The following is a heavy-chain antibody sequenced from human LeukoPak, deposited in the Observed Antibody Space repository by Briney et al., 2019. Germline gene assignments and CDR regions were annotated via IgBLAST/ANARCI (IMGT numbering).Heavy chain of an antibody. Sequence: GGSLRLSCAASGFTFSTYSMNWLRQAPGKGLEWVSYISSSGRTIYYADSVKGRFTIARDNAKNSLYLQMNSLRAEDTAVYYCARDDLYYYDSSGYSPGDYWGQGTLVTVSS. J-gene: IGHJ4*02. CDR1: GFTFSTYS. CDR2: ISSSGRTI. V-gene: IGHV3-48*01. CDR3: ARDDLYYYDSSGYSPGDY. D-gene: IGHD3-22*01.